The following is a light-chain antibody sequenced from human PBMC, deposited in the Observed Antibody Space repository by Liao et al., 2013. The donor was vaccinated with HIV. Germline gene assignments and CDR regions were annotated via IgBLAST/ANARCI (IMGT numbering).Light chain of an antibody. CDR1: SIGSKS. Sequence: SYELTQPSSLSVAPGKTARMTCGGNSIGSKSVHWYQQKPGQAPVLVIYYDKDRPSVIPERFSGSNSGNTATLTISRVEAGDEADYYCHVWDSSTAVFGGGTKLTVL. V-gene: IGLV3-21*01. CDR3: HVWDSSTAV. J-gene: IGLJ2*01. CDR2: YDK.